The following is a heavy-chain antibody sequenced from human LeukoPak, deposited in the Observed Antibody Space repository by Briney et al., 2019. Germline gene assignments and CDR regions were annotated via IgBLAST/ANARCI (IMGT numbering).Heavy chain of an antibody. Sequence: SETLSLTCTVSGGSISSNYWSWIRQPPGKGLEWIGYIYYSGTTNYNPSLKSRVTISVDTSKNQFSLKLSSVTAADTAVYYCARGVYIAAAQYGYWGQGTLVSVSS. CDR1: GGSISSNY. J-gene: IGHJ4*02. V-gene: IGHV4-59*01. D-gene: IGHD6-13*01. CDR2: IYYSGTT. CDR3: ARGVYIAAAQYGY.